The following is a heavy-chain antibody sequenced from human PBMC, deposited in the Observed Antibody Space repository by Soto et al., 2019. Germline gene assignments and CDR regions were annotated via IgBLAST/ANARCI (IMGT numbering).Heavy chain of an antibody. CDR1: GGTFSSYA. CDR2: IIPIFGTA. V-gene: IGHV1-69*06. D-gene: IGHD2-15*01. CDR3: ASSPIGVAASYYCGMDV. Sequence: GGSVKVSCKASGGTFSSYAISWVRQAPGQGLEWMGGIIPIFGTANYAQKFQGRVTITADKSTSTAYMELSSLRSEDTAVYYCASSPIGVAASYYCGMDVWGQGTTVTVSS. J-gene: IGHJ6*02.